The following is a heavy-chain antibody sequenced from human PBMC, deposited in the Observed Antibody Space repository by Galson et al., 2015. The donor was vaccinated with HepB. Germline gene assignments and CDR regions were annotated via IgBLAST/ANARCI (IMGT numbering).Heavy chain of an antibody. V-gene: IGHV3-30*04. D-gene: IGHD1-26*01. Sequence: SLRLSCATSRFIVRYYSIEGVRQAPVAGLEWVALISYDGSNKYYADSVKGRFTTSRDNSKNTLYLQMDSLRPDDTAVYYCARDKGGSYYFDYWGQGTLVTVSS. CDR2: ISYDGSNK. CDR3: ARDKGGSYYFDY. CDR1: RFIVRYYS. J-gene: IGHJ4*02.